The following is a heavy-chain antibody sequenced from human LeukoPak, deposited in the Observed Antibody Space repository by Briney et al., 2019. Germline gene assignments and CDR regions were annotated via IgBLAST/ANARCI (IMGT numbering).Heavy chain of an antibody. J-gene: IGHJ4*02. Sequence: SETLSLTCAVYGGSFSGYYWSWIRQPPGKGLEWIGEINHSGSTNYNPSLKSRVTISVDTSKNQFSLKLSSVTAADTAVYYCARVNRYDILTGYYMSGDNHKGIFDYWGQGTLVTVSS. V-gene: IGHV4-34*01. CDR2: INHSGST. D-gene: IGHD3-9*01. CDR3: ARVNRYDILTGYYMSGDNHKGIFDY. CDR1: GGSFSGYY.